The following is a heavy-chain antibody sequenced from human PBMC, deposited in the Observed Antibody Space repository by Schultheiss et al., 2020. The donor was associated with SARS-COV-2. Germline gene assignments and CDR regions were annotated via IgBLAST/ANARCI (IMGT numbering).Heavy chain of an antibody. Sequence: GGSLRLSCKGSGYSFTSYWIGWVRQMPGKGLEWMGIIYPGDSDTRYSPSFQGQVTISVDKSNTTAYLQWSSLKASGTAVYYCASSGNGSSWYRWGQGTLVTVSS. V-gene: IGHV5-51*01. CDR2: IYPGDSDT. J-gene: IGHJ5*02. CDR1: GYSFTSYW. CDR3: ASSGNGSSWYR. D-gene: IGHD6-13*01.